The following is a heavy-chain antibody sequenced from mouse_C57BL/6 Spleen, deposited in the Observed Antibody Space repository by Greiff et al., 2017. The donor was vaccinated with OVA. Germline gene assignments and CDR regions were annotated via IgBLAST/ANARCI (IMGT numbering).Heavy chain of an antibody. J-gene: IGHJ3*01. Sequence: EVQLQQSGPELVKPGASVKISCKASGYTFTDYYMNWVKQSHGKSLEWIGDINPNNGGTSYNQKFKGKATLTVDKSSSTAYMELRSLTSEDSAVYYCANYRGWFAYWGQGTLVTVSA. V-gene: IGHV1-26*01. CDR1: GYTFTDYY. CDR2: INPNNGGT. CDR3: ANYRGWFAY. D-gene: IGHD2-1*01.